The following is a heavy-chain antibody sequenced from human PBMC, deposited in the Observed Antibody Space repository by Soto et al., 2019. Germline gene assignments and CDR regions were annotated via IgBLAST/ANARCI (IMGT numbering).Heavy chain of an antibody. Sequence: GGSPRLSCAASGSTFSSYGMRWVRQAPGKGLEWVAVISYDGSNKYYADSVKGRFTISRDNSKNTLYLQMNSLRAEDTAVYYCAKDSGHPYYDILTGLDYWGQGTLVTVSS. D-gene: IGHD3-9*01. CDR2: ISYDGSNK. J-gene: IGHJ4*02. CDR3: AKDSGHPYYDILTGLDY. CDR1: GSTFSSYG. V-gene: IGHV3-30*18.